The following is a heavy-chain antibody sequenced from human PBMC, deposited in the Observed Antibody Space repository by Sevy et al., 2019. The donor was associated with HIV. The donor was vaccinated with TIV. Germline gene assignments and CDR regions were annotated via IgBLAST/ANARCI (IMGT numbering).Heavy chain of an antibody. CDR1: GFTFSSYS. D-gene: IGHD1-26*01. CDR3: ARVLYSGSYLQRRNWFDP. J-gene: IGHJ5*02. Sequence: GGSLRLSCAASGFTFSSYSMNWVRQAPGKGLEWVSSISSSSYIYYADSVKGRFTISRDNAKNSLYLQMNSLRAEDTAVYYCARVLYSGSYLQRRNWFDPWGQGTLVTVSS. V-gene: IGHV3-21*01. CDR2: ISSSSYI.